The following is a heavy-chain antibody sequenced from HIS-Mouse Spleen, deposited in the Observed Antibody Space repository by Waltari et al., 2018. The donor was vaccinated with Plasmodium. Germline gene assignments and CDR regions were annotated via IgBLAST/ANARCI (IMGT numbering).Heavy chain of an antibody. Sequence: QVQLVQSGAEVKKPGASVKVSCKASGYTFTGYYMHWVRQATGQGLEWRGCIKPNSGCTNDAQKGQGRVTMTRDTSISTAYMELSRLRSDDTAVYYCARVLGYKAAAGTFVEYFQHWGQGTLVTVSS. CDR1: GYTFTGYY. D-gene: IGHD6-13*01. V-gene: IGHV1-2*02. J-gene: IGHJ1*01. CDR3: ARVLGYKAAAGTFVEYFQH. CDR2: IKPNSGCT.